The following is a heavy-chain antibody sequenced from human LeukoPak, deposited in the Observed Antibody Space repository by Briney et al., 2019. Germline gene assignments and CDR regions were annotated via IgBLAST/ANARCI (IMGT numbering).Heavy chain of an antibody. V-gene: IGHV4-39*07. CDR1: GGSISSSNYY. J-gene: IGHJ4*02. D-gene: IGHD5-12*01. Sequence: SETLSLTCTVSGGSISSSNYYWGWIRQPPGKGLECLGSIYYNGRTYYNPSLKSRVTISVDTSKNQFSLKLSSVTAADTAVFYCARGPSGYHNTGGQGTLVTVSS. CDR3: ARGPSGYHNT. CDR2: IYYNGRT.